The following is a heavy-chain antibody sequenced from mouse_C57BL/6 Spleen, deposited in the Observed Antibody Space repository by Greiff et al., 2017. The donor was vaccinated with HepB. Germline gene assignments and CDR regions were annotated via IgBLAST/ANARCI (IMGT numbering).Heavy chain of an antibody. CDR3: TTYYDYDGAL. V-gene: IGHV6-6*01. D-gene: IGHD2-4*01. CDR1: GFTFSDAW. Sequence: EVQLQQSGGGLVQPGGSMKLSCAASGFTFSDAWMDWVRQSPEKGLEWVAEIRNKANNHATYYAESVKGRFTISRDDSKSSVYLQMNSLRAEDTGIYYCTTYYDYDGALWGQGTTLTVSS. CDR2: IRNKANNHAT. J-gene: IGHJ2*01.